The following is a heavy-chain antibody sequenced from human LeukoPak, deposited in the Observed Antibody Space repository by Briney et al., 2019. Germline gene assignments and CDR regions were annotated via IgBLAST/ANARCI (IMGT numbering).Heavy chain of an antibody. D-gene: IGHD5-18*01. CDR2: ISTGSSTI. CDR1: GFTFSTYS. V-gene: IGHV3-48*02. CDR3: ARVAEIQLWLRGAFDY. Sequence: QPGRSLRLSCAASGFTFSTYSMNWVRQAPGKGLEWVSFISTGSSTIYYADSVKGRFTISRDNAKNSLYLQMNSLRDEDTAVYYCARVAEIQLWLRGAFDYWGQGTLVTVSS. J-gene: IGHJ4*02.